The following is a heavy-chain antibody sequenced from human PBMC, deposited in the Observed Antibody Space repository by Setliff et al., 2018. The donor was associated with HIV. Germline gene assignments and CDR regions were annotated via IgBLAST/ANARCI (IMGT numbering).Heavy chain of an antibody. CDR3: ARSLRYFDWSLHY. CDR1: SGSISTYY. CDR2: LYISGST. D-gene: IGHD3-9*01. J-gene: IGHJ4*02. Sequence: SETLSLTCTVSSGSISTYYWSWIRQPAGKGLEWIGRLYISGSTNYNPSLKSRVTISVDASKKQFSLNLSSVTAADTAVYYCARSLRYFDWSLHYWGQGMLVTVSS. V-gene: IGHV4-4*07.